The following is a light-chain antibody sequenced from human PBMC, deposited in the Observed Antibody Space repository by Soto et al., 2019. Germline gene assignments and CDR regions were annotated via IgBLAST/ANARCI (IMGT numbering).Light chain of an antibody. CDR3: QQYGSSPWT. Sequence: EIVLTQSPGTLSLSPGERATLSCRASQSVSSNYLAWCQQKPGQAPRLLIYGASRRATGIPGRFSGSGSGTDFTLTISRLEPEDFAVYYWQQYGSSPWTFGQGTKVEIK. CDR1: QSVSSNY. CDR2: GAS. J-gene: IGKJ1*01. V-gene: IGKV3-20*01.